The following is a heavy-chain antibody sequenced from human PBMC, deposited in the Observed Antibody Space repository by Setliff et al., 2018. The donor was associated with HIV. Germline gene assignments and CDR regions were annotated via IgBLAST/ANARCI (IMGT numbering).Heavy chain of an antibody. J-gene: IGHJ4*02. D-gene: IGHD3-10*01. CDR3: ARARGPPLPVLDF. CDR1: GGSFSGYY. CDR2: IIHTGST. V-gene: IGHV4-34*12. Sequence: SETLSLTCAVYGGSFSGYYWSWIRQPPGKGLEWIGEIIHTGSTNYNLSLQSRVTLSVDTSKNSFSLHLTSVTAADTAVYFCARARGPPLPVLDFWGPGTLVTVSS.